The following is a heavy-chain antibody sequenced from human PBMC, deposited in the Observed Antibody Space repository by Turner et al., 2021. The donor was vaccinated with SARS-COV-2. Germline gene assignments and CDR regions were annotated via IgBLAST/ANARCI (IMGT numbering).Heavy chain of an antibody. V-gene: IGHV3-30-3*01. Sequence: QVQLVESGEGWVKLGGSLRPSWAASGFTFSSCGMHWVRQAPGKGLEWVAVISYDGSSKYYADSVKGRFTISRDNSKNTLYLQMNSLRAEDTAVYYCAREGAWGDGYPNDYWGQGTLVTVSS. CDR2: ISYDGSSK. CDR3: AREGAWGDGYPNDY. J-gene: IGHJ4*02. D-gene: IGHD5-12*01. CDR1: GFTFSSCG.